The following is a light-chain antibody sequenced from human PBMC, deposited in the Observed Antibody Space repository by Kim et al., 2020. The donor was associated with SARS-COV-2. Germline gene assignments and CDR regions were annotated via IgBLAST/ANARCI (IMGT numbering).Light chain of an antibody. J-gene: IGKJ1*01. V-gene: IGKV1-33*01. Sequence: DIQMTQSPSSLSASVGDRVTITCQASRDSGTHLNWYQQKPGKAPKLLIYDAANLETGVPSRFSGSGSGTDFTFTISSLQPEDIAIYYCQQYHNLPWTFGQGTKVDIK. CDR1: RDSGTH. CDR3: QQYHNLPWT. CDR2: DAA.